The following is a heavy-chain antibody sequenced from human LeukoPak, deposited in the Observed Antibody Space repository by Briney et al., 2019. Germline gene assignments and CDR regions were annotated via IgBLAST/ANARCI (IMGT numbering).Heavy chain of an antibody. Sequence: SETLSLTCAVSGYSISRFYYWGWIRPPPGKGLEWIASIYHSGSTYYNPSLKSRITISVDTSKSQFSLKLTSVTAADVAVYYCATLAASAPRYFDYWGQGILVTVSS. D-gene: IGHD6-13*01. CDR3: ATLAASAPRYFDY. CDR2: IYHSGST. J-gene: IGHJ4*02. V-gene: IGHV4-38-2*01. CDR1: GYSISRFYY.